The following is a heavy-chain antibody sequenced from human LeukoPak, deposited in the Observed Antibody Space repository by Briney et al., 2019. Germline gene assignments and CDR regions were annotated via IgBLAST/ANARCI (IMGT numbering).Heavy chain of an antibody. J-gene: IGHJ3*02. CDR3: ARVRNGYQLLDAFDI. Sequence: PGGSLRLSCAASGFTFSSYWMSWVRQAPGKGLEWVANIKQDGSEKYYVDSVKGRFTISRDNAKNSPYLQMNSLRAEDTAVYYCARVRNGYQLLDAFDIWGQGTMVTVSS. CDR1: GFTFSSYW. D-gene: IGHD2-2*01. V-gene: IGHV3-7*01. CDR2: IKQDGSEK.